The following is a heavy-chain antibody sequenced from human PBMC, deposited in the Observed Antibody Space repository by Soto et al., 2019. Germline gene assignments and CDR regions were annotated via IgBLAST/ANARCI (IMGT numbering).Heavy chain of an antibody. CDR1: GGTFSSHA. CDR2: IIPIFGTA. CDR3: ARGGWLQFYYYYGMDV. Sequence: RASVKVSCKASGGTFSSHAISWVRQAPGQGLEWMGGIIPIFGTANYAQKFQGRVTITADESTSTAYMELSSLRSEDTAVYYCARGGWLQFYYYYGMDVWGQGTTVTVSS. D-gene: IGHD5-12*01. J-gene: IGHJ6*02. V-gene: IGHV1-69*13.